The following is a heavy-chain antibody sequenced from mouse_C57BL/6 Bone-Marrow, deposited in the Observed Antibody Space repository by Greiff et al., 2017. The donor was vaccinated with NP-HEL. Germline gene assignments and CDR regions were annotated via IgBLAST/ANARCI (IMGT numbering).Heavy chain of an antibody. CDR2: IHPNSGST. V-gene: IGHV1-64*01. Sequence: QVQLQQPGAELVKPGASVKLSCKASGYTFTSYSMHWVKQRPGQGLEWIGMIHPNSGSTNYNEKFKSKATLTVDKSSSTAYMQLSSLTSEDSAVYCCARRGVRGFADWGQGTLVTVSA. J-gene: IGHJ3*01. CDR3: ARRGVRGFAD. CDR1: GYTFTSYS. D-gene: IGHD2-14*01.